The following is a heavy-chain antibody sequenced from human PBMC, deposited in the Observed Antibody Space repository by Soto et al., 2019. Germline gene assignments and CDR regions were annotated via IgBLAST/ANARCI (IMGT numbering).Heavy chain of an antibody. CDR3: ARDGLPDDFRSGGYWFDP. D-gene: IGHD3-3*01. CDR2: ISHDGRIE. Sequence: GGSLRLSCAASGFTFSSFALHWVRQAPGGGLEWVALISHDGRIENYADSVKGRFIISRDNSKNTVYMQMDSLRREDTGVYYCARDGLPDDFRSGGYWFDPWGQGTQVTVSS. J-gene: IGHJ5*02. V-gene: IGHV3-30-3*01. CDR1: GFTFSSFA.